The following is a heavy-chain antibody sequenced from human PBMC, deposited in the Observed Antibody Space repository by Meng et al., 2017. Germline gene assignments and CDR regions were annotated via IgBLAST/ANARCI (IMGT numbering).Heavy chain of an antibody. CDR1: GGSFSGYY. Sequence: QVPLQQWGGGLLKPSGTLSLPCAVYGGSFSGYYWSWIRQPPGKGLEWIGEINHSGSTNYNPSLKSRVTISVDTSKNQFSLKLSSVTAADTAVYYCARVGSFLRDYWGQGTLVTVSS. V-gene: IGHV4-34*01. J-gene: IGHJ4*02. CDR2: INHSGST. CDR3: ARVGSFLRDY. D-gene: IGHD2/OR15-2a*01.